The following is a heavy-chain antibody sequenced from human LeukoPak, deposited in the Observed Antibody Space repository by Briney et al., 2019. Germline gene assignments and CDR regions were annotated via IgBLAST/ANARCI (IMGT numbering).Heavy chain of an antibody. J-gene: IGHJ6*02. CDR2: IYHSGST. D-gene: IGHD6-19*01. CDR3: ARKGQWLVSGSYYYGMDV. Sequence: ASETLSLTCTVSGGSISSHYWSWIRQPPGKGLEWIGHIYHSGSTNNNPSLKSRVTMSVDTSKNQFSLNLSSVTAADTAVYYCARKGQWLVSGSYYYGMDVWGQGTTVTVSS. CDR1: GGSISSHY. V-gene: IGHV4-59*11.